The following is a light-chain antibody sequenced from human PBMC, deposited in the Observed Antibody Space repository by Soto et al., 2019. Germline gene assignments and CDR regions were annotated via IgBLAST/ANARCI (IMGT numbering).Light chain of an antibody. CDR1: RSDVGACNY. CDR3: SSFTSRFTFV. CDR2: EVT. V-gene: IGLV2-14*01. Sequence: QSALTQPASVSGSPGQSIAISCTGTRSDVGACNYVSWYQQHPGKAPKLMISEVTNRPSGVSDRFSGSKSGNTASLTISGLQAEDEADYYCSSFTSRFTFVFGTGTKLTVL. J-gene: IGLJ1*01.